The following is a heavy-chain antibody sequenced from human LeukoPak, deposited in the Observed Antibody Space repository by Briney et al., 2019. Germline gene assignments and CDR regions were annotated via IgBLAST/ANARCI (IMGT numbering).Heavy chain of an antibody. CDR2: INHSGST. CDR1: GGSFSGYY. J-gene: IGHJ4*02. D-gene: IGHD3-22*01. CDR3: ARLRSYYDSSGYYYFDY. V-gene: IGHV4-34*01. Sequence: SETLSLTCAVYGGSFSGYYWSWIRQPPGKGLEWIGEINHSGSTNYNPSLKSRVTISVDTSKNQFSLKLSSVTAADTAVYYCARLRSYYDSSGYYYFDYWGQGTLVTVSS.